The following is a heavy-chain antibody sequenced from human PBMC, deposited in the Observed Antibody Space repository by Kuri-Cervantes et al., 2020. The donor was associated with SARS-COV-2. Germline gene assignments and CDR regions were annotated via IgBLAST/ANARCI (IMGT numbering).Heavy chain of an antibody. CDR1: GFTLKKYV. D-gene: IGHD2-21*01. CDR2: ISYDGVNK. V-gene: IGHV3-30-3*01. Sequence: GGSLRLSCAASGFTLKKYVMHWVRQAPGKGLEWVAVISYDGVNKNYADSVKGRFTISRDNSKNTWFLQMNSLRAEDTAVYYCARARHVMDSWGQGPLVTVSS. CDR3: ARARHVMDS. J-gene: IGHJ4*02.